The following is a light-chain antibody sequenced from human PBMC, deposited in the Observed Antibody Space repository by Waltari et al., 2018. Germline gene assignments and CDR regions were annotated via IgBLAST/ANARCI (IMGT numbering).Light chain of an antibody. Sequence: QSVLTQPPSVSGAPGQRVTIPCTGSRPNIGAGYDVHWYQQLPGTAPKLLIYGNINRPSGVPDRFSGSKSGTSASLAITGLQAEDEADYYCQSYDSSLSGYVFGTGTKVTVL. CDR3: QSYDSSLSGYV. CDR1: RPNIGAGYD. CDR2: GNI. J-gene: IGLJ1*01. V-gene: IGLV1-40*01.